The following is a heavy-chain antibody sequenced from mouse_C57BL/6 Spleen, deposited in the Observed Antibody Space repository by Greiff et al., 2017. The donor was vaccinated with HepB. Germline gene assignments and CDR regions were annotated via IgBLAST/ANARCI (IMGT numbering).Heavy chain of an antibody. CDR3: GGRGTGKGALFAY. V-gene: IGHV5-17*01. CDR1: GFTFSDYG. J-gene: IGHJ3*01. Sequence: EVKVVESGGGLVKPGGSLKLSCAASGFTFSDYGMHWVRQAPEKGLEWVAYISSGSSTIYYADTVKGRFTISRDNAKNTLFLQMTSLRSEDTAMYDCGGRGTGKGALFAYRGQGALVTVSA. CDR2: ISSGSSTI. D-gene: IGHD2-1*01.